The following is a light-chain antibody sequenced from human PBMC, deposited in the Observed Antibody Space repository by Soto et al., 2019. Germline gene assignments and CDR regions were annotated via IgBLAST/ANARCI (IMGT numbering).Light chain of an antibody. CDR2: LGS. Sequence: DIVMTQSPLSLPVTPGEPASISCRSSQSLLHSNGYNYLDWYRQKPGQSPQLLIYLGSNRASGVPDRFSGSGSGTDFILKISRVEAEDVGVYYCMEALQSVTFGQGTRLDIK. V-gene: IGKV2-28*01. CDR1: QSLLHSNGYNY. J-gene: IGKJ5*01. CDR3: MEALQSVT.